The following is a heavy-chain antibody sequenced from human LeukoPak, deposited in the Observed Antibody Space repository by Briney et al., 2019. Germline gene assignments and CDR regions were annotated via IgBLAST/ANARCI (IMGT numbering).Heavy chain of an antibody. Sequence: GGSLRLSCAASGFTFNTYSMNWVRQAPGKGLEWVSYISSSSSTKYYADSVKGRFTISRDNAKNSLYLQMNSLRAEDTAVYYCARETYYYDSSGYVHDAFDIWGQGTVVTVSS. CDR2: ISSSSSTK. CDR3: ARETYYYDSSGYVHDAFDI. V-gene: IGHV3-48*01. CDR1: GFTFNTYS. J-gene: IGHJ3*02. D-gene: IGHD3-22*01.